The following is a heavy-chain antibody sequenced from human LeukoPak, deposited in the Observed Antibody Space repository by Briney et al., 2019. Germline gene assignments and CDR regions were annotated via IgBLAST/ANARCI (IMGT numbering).Heavy chain of an antibody. CDR1: GFTFSSYS. J-gene: IGHJ6*03. Sequence: GGSLILSCAASGFTFSSYSMNWVRQAPGKGLEWVSSISSSSSYIYYADSVKGRFTISRDNAKNSLYLQMNSLRAEDTAVYYCARSSRITMIVVVTEAMDVWGKGTTVTVSS. D-gene: IGHD3-22*01. CDR3: ARSSRITMIVVVTEAMDV. CDR2: ISSSSSYI. V-gene: IGHV3-21*01.